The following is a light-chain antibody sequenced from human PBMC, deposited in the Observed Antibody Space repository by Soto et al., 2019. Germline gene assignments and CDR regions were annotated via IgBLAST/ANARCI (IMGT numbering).Light chain of an antibody. CDR3: QHRNNWPLT. V-gene: IGKV1-5*01. CDR2: DAS. CDR1: QSISSW. Sequence: DIQMTQSPSTLSASVGDRVTITCRASQSISSWLAWYQQKPGKAPKLLIYDASSLESGVPSRFSGSGSGTEFTLTISSLQPDDFAVYYCQHRNNWPLTFGGGTTVEIK. J-gene: IGKJ4*01.